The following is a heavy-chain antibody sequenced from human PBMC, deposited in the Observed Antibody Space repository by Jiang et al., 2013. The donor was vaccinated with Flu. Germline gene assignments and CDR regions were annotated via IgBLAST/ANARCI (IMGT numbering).Heavy chain of an antibody. J-gene: IGHJ4*02. CDR3: ARQLRFMYSFDY. V-gene: IGHV4-39*01. CDR1: GGSISSGSYY. Sequence: ELLKPSETLSLTCTVSGGSISSGSYYWGWIRQPPGKGLEWIGSFFYTGDTYYSPSLKSRVTISVDTSKNQFSLKLSFVTAADTAVYFCARQLRFMYSFDYWGQGTLVTVSS. D-gene: IGHD3-3*01. CDR2: FFYTGDT.